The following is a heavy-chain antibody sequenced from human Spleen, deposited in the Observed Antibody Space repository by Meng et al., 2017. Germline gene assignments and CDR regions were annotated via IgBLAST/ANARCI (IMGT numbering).Heavy chain of an antibody. CDR1: GFTFSSYW. CDR3: ARDKRFDYDSSGFYHDY. CDR2: INTDGTTT. D-gene: IGHD3-22*01. V-gene: IGHV3-74*01. J-gene: IGHJ4*02. Sequence: GGSLRLSCAASGFTFSSYWMHWVRQTPGKGLVWVSRINTDGTTTTYADSVKGRFTISRDNAKNTLYLQMNSLRAEDTAVYYCARDKRFDYDSSGFYHDYWGQGTLVTVSS.